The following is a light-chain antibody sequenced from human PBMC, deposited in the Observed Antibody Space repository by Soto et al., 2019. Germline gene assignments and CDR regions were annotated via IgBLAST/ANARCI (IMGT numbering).Light chain of an antibody. CDR2: DVS. CDR1: SSDVGAYNY. V-gene: IGLV2-14*01. Sequence: QSVLTQPASVSGSPGQSITISCTGTSSDVGAYNYDSWYQQYPGEAPKVIIYDVSHRPAGVSNRFSGSKSGNTASLTISGLQNQDEDDYYCSSYTSATIYVLGTGTKVTVL. J-gene: IGLJ1*01. CDR3: SSYTSATIYV.